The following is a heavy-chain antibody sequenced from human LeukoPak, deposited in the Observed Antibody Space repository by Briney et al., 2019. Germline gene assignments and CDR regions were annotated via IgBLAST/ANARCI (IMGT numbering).Heavy chain of an antibody. CDR3: AKDGGSGYYYFDY. CDR1: GFTFSSYA. V-gene: IGHV3-23*01. J-gene: IGHJ4*02. Sequence: QSGGPLRLSCAASGFTFSSYAMSWVRQAPGKGLEWVSAISGSGGSTYYADSVKGRFTISRDNSKNTLYVQMNSLRAEDTAVYYCAKDGGSGYYYFDYWGQGILVTVSS. D-gene: IGHD3-22*01. CDR2: ISGSGGST.